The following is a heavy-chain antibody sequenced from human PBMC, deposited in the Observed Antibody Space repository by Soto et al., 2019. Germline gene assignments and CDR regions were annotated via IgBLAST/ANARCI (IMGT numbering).Heavy chain of an antibody. CDR1: GFTFSSYA. J-gene: IGHJ5*02. CDR2: ISGSGGST. Sequence: QPGGSLRLSCAASGFTFSSYAMSWVRQAPGKGLEWVSAISGSGGSTYYADSVKGRFTISRDNSKNTLYQQMNSLRAEDTAEQYYGPGRFWSRDYGRYNRFDPWGQGTRVTVSS. V-gene: IGHV3-23*01. D-gene: IGHD3-3*01. CDR3: GPGRFWSRDYGRYNRFDP.